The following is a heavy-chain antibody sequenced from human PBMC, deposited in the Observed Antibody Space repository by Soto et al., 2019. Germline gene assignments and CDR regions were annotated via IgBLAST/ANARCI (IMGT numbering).Heavy chain of an antibody. D-gene: IGHD3-3*01. J-gene: IGHJ5*02. CDR1: GFSFSSYG. CDR2: IWNDGSHK. CDR3: PRSKVLCLAWLPLLCCDP. V-gene: IGHV3-33*08. Sequence: GGSLRLSCAASGFSFSSYGWSWVRQAPGKGLDWVAHIWNDGSHKYYADSVKGRFTISRDNSKSMLYLQMDSLKAKDTAMYYCPRSKVLCLAWLPLLCCDPRGQGTLVTVSS.